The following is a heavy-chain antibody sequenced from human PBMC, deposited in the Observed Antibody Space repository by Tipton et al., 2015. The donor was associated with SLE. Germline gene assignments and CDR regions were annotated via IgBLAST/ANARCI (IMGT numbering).Heavy chain of an antibody. Sequence: LRLSCAVYGGSFSGYYWSWIRQPPGKGLEWIGEINHSGSTNYNPSLKSRVTISVDTSKNQFSLKLSSVTAADTAVYYCARVRAPTRYFDLWGRGTLVTVSS. V-gene: IGHV4-34*01. CDR3: ARVRAPTRYFDL. CDR1: GGSFSGYY. CDR2: INHSGST. J-gene: IGHJ2*01.